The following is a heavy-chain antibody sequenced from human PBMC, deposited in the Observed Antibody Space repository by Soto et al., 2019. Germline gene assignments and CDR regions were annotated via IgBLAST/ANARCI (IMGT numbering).Heavy chain of an antibody. CDR2: IYYSGST. CDR3: AGAEAVVAATPLDY. D-gene: IGHD2-15*01. Sequence: QVQLQESGPGLVKPSETLSLTCTVSGGSISSYYWSWIRQPPGKGLEWIGYIYYSGSTNYNPSLKSRGTISVDTSKNQFSLKLSSVTAADTAVYYCAGAEAVVAATPLDYWGQGTLVTVSS. V-gene: IGHV4-59*08. J-gene: IGHJ4*02. CDR1: GGSISSYY.